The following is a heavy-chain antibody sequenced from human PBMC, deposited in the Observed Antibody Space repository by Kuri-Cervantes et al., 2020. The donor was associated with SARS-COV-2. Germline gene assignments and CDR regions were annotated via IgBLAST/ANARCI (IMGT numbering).Heavy chain of an antibody. D-gene: IGHD5-24*01. CDR2: ISASKGNP. CDR1: GYTFTSYG. Sequence: ASVKVSCKASGYTFTSYGITWVRQAPGQGLEWMGWISASKGNPNYAQKVQGRVTVTTDTSTSTAYMELRSLRSEDTAVYYCARGGWGDGYIDYWGQGTLVTVSS. CDR3: ARGGWGDGYIDY. V-gene: IGHV1-18*01. J-gene: IGHJ4*02.